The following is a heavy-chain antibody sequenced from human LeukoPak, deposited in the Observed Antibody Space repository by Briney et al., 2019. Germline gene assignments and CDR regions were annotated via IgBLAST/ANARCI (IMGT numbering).Heavy chain of an antibody. J-gene: IGHJ6*02. CDR3: ARTTCYYCGGDTDYYYYGMDV. V-gene: IGHV1-69*04. CDR2: IIPIFGIA. D-gene: IGHD2-21*02. CDR1: GGTFSSYA. Sequence: GASVKVSCKASGGTFSSYAISWVRQAPGQGLEWMGRIIPIFGIANYAQKFQGGVTITADKSTSTAYMELSSLRSEDTAVYYCARTTCYYCGGDTDYYYYGMDVWGQGTTVTVSS.